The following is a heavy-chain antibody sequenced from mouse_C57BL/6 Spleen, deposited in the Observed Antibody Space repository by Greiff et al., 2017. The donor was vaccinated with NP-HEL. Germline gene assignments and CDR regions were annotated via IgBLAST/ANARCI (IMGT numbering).Heavy chain of an antibody. CDR3: TRKNGITRGYFDV. D-gene: IGHD2-4*01. J-gene: IGHJ1*03. V-gene: IGHV1-15*01. CDR1: GYTFTDYE. CDR2: IDPETGGT. Sequence: QVQLQQSGAELVRPGASVTLSCKASGYTFTDYEMHWVKQTPVHGLEWIGAIDPETGGTAYNQKFKGKAILTADKSSSTAYMELRSLTSEDSAVYYCTRKNGITRGYFDVWGTGTTVTVSS.